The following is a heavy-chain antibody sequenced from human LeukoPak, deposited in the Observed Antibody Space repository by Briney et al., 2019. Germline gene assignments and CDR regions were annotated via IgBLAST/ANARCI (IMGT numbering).Heavy chain of an antibody. CDR2: ISYDGSNK. CDR3: ARDGGDLRPDYYYGMDV. V-gene: IGHV3-30*03. CDR1: GFTFSGYG. Sequence: GSLRLSCAASGFTFSGYGIHWVRQAPGKGLEWVAVISYDGSNKYYADSVKGRFTISRDNSKNTLYLQMNSLRAEDTAVYYCARDGGDLRPDYYYGMDVWGQGTTVTVSS. D-gene: IGHD3-10*01. J-gene: IGHJ6*02.